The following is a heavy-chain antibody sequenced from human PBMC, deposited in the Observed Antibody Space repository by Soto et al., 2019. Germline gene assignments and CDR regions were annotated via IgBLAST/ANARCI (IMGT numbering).Heavy chain of an antibody. V-gene: IGHV1-18*01. CDR3: ARSRGEYYDFWSGLWRDGFEYFQH. CDR2: MSAYNGNT. Sequence: GASVKVSCKASGYTFTSYDINWVRQATGQGLEWMGWMSAYNGNTNYAQKLQGRVTMTTDTSTSTAYMELRSLRSDDTAVYYCARSRGEYYDFWSGLWRDGFEYFQHWGQGTLVTVSS. J-gene: IGHJ1*01. D-gene: IGHD3-3*01. CDR1: GYTFTSYD.